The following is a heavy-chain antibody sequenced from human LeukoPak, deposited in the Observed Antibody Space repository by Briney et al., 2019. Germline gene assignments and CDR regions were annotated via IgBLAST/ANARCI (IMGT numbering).Heavy chain of an antibody. CDR1: GYTFTSYA. CDR2: INAGNENT. J-gene: IGHJ4*02. CDR3: ARDCGQWQTPHYSDY. D-gene: IGHD6-19*01. Sequence: ASVKVSCKTSGYTFTSYAMHWVRQAPGQRLEWMGWINAGNENTAYSQKFQGRITITRDTYASTAYMELSSLRSEDTAVYYCARDCGQWQTPHYSDYWGQGTLVTVSS. V-gene: IGHV1-3*01.